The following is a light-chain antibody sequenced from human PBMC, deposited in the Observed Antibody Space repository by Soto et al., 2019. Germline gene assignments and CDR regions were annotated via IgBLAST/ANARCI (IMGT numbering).Light chain of an antibody. Sequence: EIVMTQSPATLSVSPGERATLSCRASQSVSSNLAWYQQQPGQAPRLLIYGASPRATGIPARFSGSGSGTEFTLTISSLQSEDFAVYYWQQYKNGWTFGQGTKVEIK. CDR2: GAS. V-gene: IGKV3-15*01. J-gene: IGKJ1*01. CDR1: QSVSSN. CDR3: QQYKNGWT.